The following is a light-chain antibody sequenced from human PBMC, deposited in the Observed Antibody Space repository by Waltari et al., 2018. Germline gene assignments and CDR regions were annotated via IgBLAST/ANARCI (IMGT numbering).Light chain of an antibody. V-gene: IGLV2-14*03. CDR1: RSDIGGYNY. J-gene: IGLJ1*01. CDR3: SSYTNTNSLAL. Sequence: QSALTQPASVSGSPGQSITISCTGTRSDIGGYNYVSWYQQHAGKAPRLILYDVSQRPSGVSNRFSGSKSGNTASLTISGLQADDEADYYCSSYTNTNSLALFGAGTKVTVL. CDR2: DVS.